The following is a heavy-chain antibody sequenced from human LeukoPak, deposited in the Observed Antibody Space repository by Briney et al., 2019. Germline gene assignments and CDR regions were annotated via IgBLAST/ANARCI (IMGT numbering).Heavy chain of an antibody. V-gene: IGHV3-7*01. CDR1: GFTFSNYW. CDR2: INQAGGEK. J-gene: IGHJ4*02. D-gene: IGHD6-19*01. CDR3: ARDLAVAGTGFGY. Sequence: GGSLRLSCAASGFTFSNYWMTWVRQAPGKGLEWVANINQAGGEKHHGDSVKGRFIVSRDNAENTLYLQMNSLRAEDTAVYYCARDLAVAGTGFGYWGQGTLVTVSS.